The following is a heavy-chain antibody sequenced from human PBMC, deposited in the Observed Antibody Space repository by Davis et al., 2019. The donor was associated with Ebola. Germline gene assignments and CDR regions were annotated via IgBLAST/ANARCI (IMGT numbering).Heavy chain of an antibody. J-gene: IGHJ4*02. V-gene: IGHV5-10-1*01. Sequence: GGSLRLSCKGSGYSFTSYWIGWVRQMPGKGLEWMGRIDPSDSYTNYSPSFQGPVTISADKSISTAYLQWSSLKASDTAMYYCARQRNYVVMDKDYWGQGTLVTVSS. CDR1: GYSFTSYW. D-gene: IGHD2-8*01. CDR2: IDPSDSYT. CDR3: ARQRNYVVMDKDY.